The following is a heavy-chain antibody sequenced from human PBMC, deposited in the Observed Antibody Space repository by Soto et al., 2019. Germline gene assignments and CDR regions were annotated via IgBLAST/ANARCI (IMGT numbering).Heavy chain of an antibody. J-gene: IGHJ4*02. V-gene: IGHV1-18*04. CDR3: SRAHPRYDSFDY. Sequence: QVQLVQSGAEVKKPGASVKVSCKASGYTFTSYGISWVRQPPGQRLEWMGWISGYNGNTNYAQKLQVRVTMTTDTSPSTAYVELSSLRSADTAVYFCSRAHPRYDSFDYCGQGTLVTVSS. CDR2: ISGYNGNT. CDR1: GYTFTSYG. D-gene: IGHD3-3*01.